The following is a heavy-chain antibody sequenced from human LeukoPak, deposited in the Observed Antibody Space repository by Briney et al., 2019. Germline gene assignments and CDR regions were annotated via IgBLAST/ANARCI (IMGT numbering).Heavy chain of an antibody. D-gene: IGHD3-22*01. CDR3: ARGPYYSDSVTYSFDY. CDR2: IYYTGST. Sequence: PSETLSLTCTVAGGSISTFYWSWIRQPPGKGLEWLGYIYYTGSTNYNSSLTSRVTISVDTSKSQFSLKLNSVTAADTAVYYCARGPYYSDSVTYSFDYWGQGALVTVSS. V-gene: IGHV4-59*01. CDR1: GGSISTFY. J-gene: IGHJ4*02.